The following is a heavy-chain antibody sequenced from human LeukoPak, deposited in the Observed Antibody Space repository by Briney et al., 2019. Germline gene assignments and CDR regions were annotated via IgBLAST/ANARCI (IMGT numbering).Heavy chain of an antibody. CDR2: ISWNSGSI. CDR1: GFTFDDYA. V-gene: IGHV3-9*01. CDR3: AKGYCSSTSCLYTHYGMDV. J-gene: IGHJ6*02. Sequence: GGSLRLSCAASGFTFDDYAMHWVRQAPGKGLEWVSGISWNSGSIGYADSVKGRFTISRDNAKNSLYLQMNSLRAEDTALYYCAKGYCSSTSCLYTHYGMDVWGQGTTVTVSS. D-gene: IGHD2-2*01.